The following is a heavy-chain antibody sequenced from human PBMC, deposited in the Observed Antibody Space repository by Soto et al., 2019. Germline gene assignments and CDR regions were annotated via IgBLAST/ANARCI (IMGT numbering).Heavy chain of an antibody. J-gene: IGHJ6*02. CDR2: ISGYNANT. CDR3: ASMGDVHYYYDGLDV. V-gene: IGHV1-18*01. Sequence: QVQLVQSGAEVKKPGASVKVSCKASGYSFTRYGISWVRQAPGQGLEWMGWISGYNANTNYPENLQGRVTMTTDTSKSTAYMEVRNLISDDTAVYYCASMGDVHYYYDGLDVWGQGTTVTVS. CDR1: GYSFTRYG. D-gene: IGHD3-16*01.